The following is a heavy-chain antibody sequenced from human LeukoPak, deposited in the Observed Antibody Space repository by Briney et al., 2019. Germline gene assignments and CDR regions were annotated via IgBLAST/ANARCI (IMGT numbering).Heavy chain of an antibody. J-gene: IGHJ4*02. CDR1: GFIFSNFG. CDR3: ARGSYYDYFDY. D-gene: IGHD1-26*01. V-gene: IGHV3-30*02. CDR2: IRFDGGNK. Sequence: GGSLRLSCAASGFIFSNFGMHWVRQAPGKGLAGVAFIRFDGGNKYCADSVKGRFTISRDNSKNTRYLQMNSLTAEDTSVYYCARGSYYDYFDYWGQGTLVTLSS.